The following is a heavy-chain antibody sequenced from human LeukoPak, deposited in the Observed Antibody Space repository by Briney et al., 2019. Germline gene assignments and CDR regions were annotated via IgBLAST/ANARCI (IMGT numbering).Heavy chain of an antibody. V-gene: IGHV3-49*04. D-gene: IGHD6-19*01. CDR3: TSGSEGQWLVYRGDY. J-gene: IGHJ4*02. CDR1: GFTFGDYA. Sequence: PGGSLRLSCTASGFTFGDYAMSWVRQAPGKGLEWVGFIRSKAYGGTTEYAASVKGRFTISRDDSKSIAYLQMNSLKTEDTAVYYCTSGSEGQWLVYRGDYWGQGTLVTVSS. CDR2: IRSKAYGGTT.